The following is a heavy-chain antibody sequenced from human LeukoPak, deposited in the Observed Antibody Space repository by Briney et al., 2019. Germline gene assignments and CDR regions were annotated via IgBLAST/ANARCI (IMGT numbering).Heavy chain of an antibody. V-gene: IGHV3-23*01. CDR3: AKQDCGGDCSIFDY. D-gene: IGHD2-21*02. CDR2: ISGSGGST. Sequence: PGGSLRLSCAASGFTFSSYAMSWVRQAPGKGREWVSAISGSGGSTYYADSVKGRFTISRDNSKNTLYLQMNSLRAEDTAVYSCAKQDCGGDCSIFDYWGQGTLVTVSS. CDR1: GFTFSSYA. J-gene: IGHJ4*02.